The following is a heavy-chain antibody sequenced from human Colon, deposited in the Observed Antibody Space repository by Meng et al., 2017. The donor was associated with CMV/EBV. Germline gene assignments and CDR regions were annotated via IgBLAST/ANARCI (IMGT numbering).Heavy chain of an antibody. CDR2: INGGGGGI. V-gene: IGHV3-23*01. CDR1: FTFSSSA. CDR3: ARAPVDVGGAGSCYFDY. Sequence: FTFSSSAMTWVRQAPGKGLEWVSTINGGGGGIFYGDSVKGRFTISRDNSKHTLSLQMNSLRVDDTAIYYCARAPVDVGGAGSCYFDYWGQGALVTVSS. J-gene: IGHJ4*02. D-gene: IGHD2-15*01.